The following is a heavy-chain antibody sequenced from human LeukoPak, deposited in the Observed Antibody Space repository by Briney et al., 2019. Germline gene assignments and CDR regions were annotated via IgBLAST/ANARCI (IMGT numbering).Heavy chain of an antibody. D-gene: IGHD2-21*01. J-gene: IGHJ4*02. CDR1: GGSISRYY. CDR3: ARMPRDCSSSSCPLRY. CDR2: IYHTGST. V-gene: IGHV4-4*09. Sequence: SETLSLTCTVSGGSISRYYWNWIRQSPGKGPEWIGYIYHTGSTSYNPSLKSRVIISVDTSKNQFSLNLTSVTAADTAVYYCARMPRDCSSSSCPLRYWGQGTLVTVSA.